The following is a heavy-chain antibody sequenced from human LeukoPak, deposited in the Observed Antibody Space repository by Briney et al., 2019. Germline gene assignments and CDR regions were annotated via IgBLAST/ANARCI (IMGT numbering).Heavy chain of an antibody. J-gene: IGHJ4*02. V-gene: IGHV4-39*07. CDR3: ARGHKDHIVGAEVNY. CDR2: IYYSGST. CDR1: GGSISSSSYY. Sequence: PSETLSLTCTVSGGSISSSSYYWGWIRQPPGKGLEWIGSIYYSGSTYYNPSLKSRVTISVDTSKNQFSLKLSSVTAADTAVYYCARGHKDHIVGAEVNYWGQGTLVTVSS. D-gene: IGHD1-26*01.